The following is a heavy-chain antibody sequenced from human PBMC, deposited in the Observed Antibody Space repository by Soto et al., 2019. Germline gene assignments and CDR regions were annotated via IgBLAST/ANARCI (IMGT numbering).Heavy chain of an antibody. CDR3: ARERAGSYYDSSGFFDY. CDR2: ISSSSSYT. Sequence: GGSLRLSCAASGFTFSDYYMSWIRQAPGKGLEWVSYISSSSSYTNYADSVKGRFTISRDNAKNSLYLQMNSLRAEDTAVYYCARERAGSYYDSSGFFDYWGQGSLVTVSS. J-gene: IGHJ4*02. V-gene: IGHV3-11*06. CDR1: GFTFSDYY. D-gene: IGHD3-22*01.